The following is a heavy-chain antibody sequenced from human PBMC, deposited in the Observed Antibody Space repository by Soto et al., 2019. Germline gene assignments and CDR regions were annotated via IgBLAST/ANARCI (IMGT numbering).Heavy chain of an antibody. J-gene: IGHJ3*02. Sequence: GGSLRLSCAASGFTFSSYGMHWVRQAPGKGLEWVAVISYDGSNKYYADSVKGRFTISRDNSKNTLYLQMNSLRAEGTAVYYCARDLRVAFDIWGQGTMVTVSS. V-gene: IGHV3-30*03. CDR3: ARDLRVAFDI. CDR2: ISYDGSNK. CDR1: GFTFSSYG.